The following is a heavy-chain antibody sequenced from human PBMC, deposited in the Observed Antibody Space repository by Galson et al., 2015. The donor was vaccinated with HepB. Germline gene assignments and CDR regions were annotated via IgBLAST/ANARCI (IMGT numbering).Heavy chain of an antibody. J-gene: IGHJ4*02. CDR2: ISYDVTNK. Sequence: TLRLSCAASGFTFSTYALHWVRQAPGKGLEWVAIISYDVTNKYYADSVKGRFTISRDNSKNTLYLQMNNLRPEDTAVYYCASSLVPAAASDYWGQGTLVTVSS. CDR3: ASSLVPAAASDY. D-gene: IGHD2-2*01. V-gene: IGHV3-30-3*01. CDR1: GFTFSTYA.